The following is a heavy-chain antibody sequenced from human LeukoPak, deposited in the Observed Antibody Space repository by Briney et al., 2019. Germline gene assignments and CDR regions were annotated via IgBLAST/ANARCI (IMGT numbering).Heavy chain of an antibody. V-gene: IGHV3-66*01. CDR2: LYSGGST. CDR3: ARGYSYSWGY. CDR1: GFTVSSVY. D-gene: IGHD5-18*01. J-gene: IGHJ4*02. Sequence: GGSLRLSCAASGFTVSSVYMCWVRQAPGKGLEWVSVLYSGGSTYYADSVKGRFTISRDNSKNTLYLQMNSLRAEDTAVYYCARGYSYSWGYWGQGALVTVSS.